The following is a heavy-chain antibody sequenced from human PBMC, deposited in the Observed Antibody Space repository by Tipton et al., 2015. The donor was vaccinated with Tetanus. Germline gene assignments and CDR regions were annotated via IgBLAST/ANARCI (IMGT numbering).Heavy chain of an antibody. CDR2: MYNSGNT. D-gene: IGHD4-11*01. Sequence: TLSLTCTVSGGSISSYHWSWIRQPPGKGLEWIGYMYNSGNTKYNPSLKSRITISGDTSKNQLSLELLSLTAADTAVYYCARDYSNKGLDVWGQGTTVTVSS. J-gene: IGHJ6*02. CDR3: ARDYSNKGLDV. CDR1: GGSISSYH. V-gene: IGHV4-4*08.